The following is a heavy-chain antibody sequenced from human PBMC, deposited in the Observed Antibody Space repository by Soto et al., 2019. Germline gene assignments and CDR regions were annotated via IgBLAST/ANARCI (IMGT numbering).Heavy chain of an antibody. CDR2: ISAYNGNK. J-gene: IGHJ3*02. Sequence: QGQLVQSGAEVKRPGASVRVSCTASGYSFNNYGVSWVRQAPGQGLEWLGWISAYNGNKKYRQRLQGRVTLTTDRVSNTAFVELAVLRSDDTAVYFCARDSGNYRIALDIWGQGTMITVSS. V-gene: IGHV1-18*04. D-gene: IGHD1-26*01. CDR1: GYSFNNYG. CDR3: ARDSGNYRIALDI.